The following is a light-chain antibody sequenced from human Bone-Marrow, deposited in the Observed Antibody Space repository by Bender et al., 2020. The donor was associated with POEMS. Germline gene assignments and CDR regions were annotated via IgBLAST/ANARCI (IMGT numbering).Light chain of an antibody. Sequence: SYELTQAPSVSVSPGQTATITCSGDKLDSKYIAWYQQKPGQSPVRVTYKDDQRPSGIPERFSGTNSGKTATLTISGTQAVDEGDYYCQAWGSATAVFGGGTKVTVL. CDR2: KDD. CDR1: KLDSKY. V-gene: IGLV3-1*01. CDR3: QAWGSATAV. J-gene: IGLJ3*02.